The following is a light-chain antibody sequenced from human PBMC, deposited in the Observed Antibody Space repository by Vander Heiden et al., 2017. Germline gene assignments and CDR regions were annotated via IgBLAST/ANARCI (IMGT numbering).Light chain of an antibody. V-gene: IGLV3-21*02. CDR3: QVWDSSRDNPYV. Sequence: SSVLTQPPSVSVAPAQTARITCGGNNIGSKRVNWYQQKPGQAPGLVVDDDSDRPSGIPERCSGSNSGTTATLTISRVEAGEEADDYCQVWDSSRDNPYVFGTGTKVTVL. CDR2: DDS. J-gene: IGLJ1*01. CDR1: NIGSKR.